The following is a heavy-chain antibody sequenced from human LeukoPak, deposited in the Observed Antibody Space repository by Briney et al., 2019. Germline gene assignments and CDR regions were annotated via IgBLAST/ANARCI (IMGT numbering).Heavy chain of an antibody. CDR3: TTGDIVVVVAAADAFDI. CDR1: GFTFSNAW. J-gene: IGHJ3*02. V-gene: IGHV3-15*01. Sequence: GGSLRLSCAASGFTFSNAWMSWVRQAPGKGLEWVGRIKSKTDGGTTDYAAPVKGRFIISRDDSKNTLYLQMNSLKTEDTAVYYCTTGDIVVVVAAADAFDIWGQGTMVTVSS. D-gene: IGHD2-15*01. CDR2: IKSKTDGGTT.